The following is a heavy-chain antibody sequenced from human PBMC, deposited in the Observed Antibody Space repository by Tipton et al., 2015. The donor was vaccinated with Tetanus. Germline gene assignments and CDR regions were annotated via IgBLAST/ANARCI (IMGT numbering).Heavy chain of an antibody. V-gene: IGHV4-59*01. CDR3: ARGQAAGFTVGYYYYYYGMDV. J-gene: IGHJ6*02. CDR1: SGSINNYY. CDR2: VSHSGST. Sequence: TLSLTCTVSSGSINNYYWSWIRQPPGKGLEWIGYVSHSGSTNSNPSLKSRITISIDTSKNQFSLELTSVTAADTAVYYCARGQAAGFTVGYYYYYYGMDVWGQGTTVTVSS. D-gene: IGHD6-13*01.